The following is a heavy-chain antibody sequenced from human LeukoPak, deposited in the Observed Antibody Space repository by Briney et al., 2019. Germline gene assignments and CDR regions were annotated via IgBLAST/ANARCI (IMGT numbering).Heavy chain of an antibody. CDR1: GFTFSSYA. CDR2: ISGSGGST. J-gene: IGHJ4*02. CDR3: AKANYDSSGYYYVALGY. D-gene: IGHD3-22*01. Sequence: GGSLRLSCAASGFTFSSYAMSWVRQAPGKGLEWVSAISGSGGSTYYADSVKGRFTISRDNSKNTLYLQMNSLRAEDTAVYYCAKANYDSSGYYYVALGYWGQGTLVTVSS. V-gene: IGHV3-23*01.